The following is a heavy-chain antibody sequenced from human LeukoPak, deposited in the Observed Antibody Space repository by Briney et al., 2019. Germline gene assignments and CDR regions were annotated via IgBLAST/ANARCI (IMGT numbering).Heavy chain of an antibody. V-gene: IGHV3-48*01. CDR1: GFTFSSYS. J-gene: IGHJ4*02. Sequence: GGSLRLSCAASGFTFSSYSMNWVRQAPGKGLEWVSYISSSSSTIYYADSVKGRFTISRDNARNSLYLQMNSLRAEDTAVYFCARSRYDSYGYFFCDYWGQGTLVTVSS. D-gene: IGHD5-18*01. CDR2: ISSSSSTI. CDR3: ARSRYDSYGYFFCDY.